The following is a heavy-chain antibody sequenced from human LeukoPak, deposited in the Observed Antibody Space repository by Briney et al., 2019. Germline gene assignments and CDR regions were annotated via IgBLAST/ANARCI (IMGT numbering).Heavy chain of an antibody. CDR2: ISAYNGNT. CDR3: ARANEGWLQLRRAFDI. V-gene: IGHV1-18*01. CDR1: GYTFTSYG. Sequence: ASVKVSCKASGYTFTSYGISWVRQAPGQGLEWMGWISAYNGNTSYAQKLQGRVTMTTDTSTSTAYMELSSLRSEDTAVYYCARANEGWLQLRRAFDIWGQGTMVTVSS. J-gene: IGHJ3*02. D-gene: IGHD5-24*01.